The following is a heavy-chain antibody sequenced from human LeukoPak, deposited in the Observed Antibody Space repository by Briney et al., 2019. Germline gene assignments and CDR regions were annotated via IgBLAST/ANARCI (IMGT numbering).Heavy chain of an antibody. V-gene: IGHV3-23*01. Sequence: GGSLRLSCAASGFTFSSYALAWVRQAPGKGLEWVSSISDRATNTYYTDSVKGRFTLSRDNSKNTLSLQMNSLTAEDTAVYYCAARRGYYHYMDVWGKGTTVTVSS. D-gene: IGHD3-3*01. J-gene: IGHJ6*03. CDR1: GFTFSSYA. CDR2: ISDRATNT. CDR3: AARRGYYHYMDV.